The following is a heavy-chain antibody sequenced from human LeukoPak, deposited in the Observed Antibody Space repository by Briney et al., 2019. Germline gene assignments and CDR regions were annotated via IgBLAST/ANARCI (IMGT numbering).Heavy chain of an antibody. Sequence: SETLSLTCTVSGGSISSYYWSWIRQPPGKGLEWIGYIYYSGSTNYNPSLKSRVTISVDTSRNQFSLKLSSVTAADTAVYYCARASITMVRGVPGWFDPWGQGTLVTVSS. CDR1: GGSISSYY. CDR2: IYYSGST. V-gene: IGHV4-59*08. CDR3: ARASITMVRGVPGWFDP. D-gene: IGHD3-10*01. J-gene: IGHJ5*02.